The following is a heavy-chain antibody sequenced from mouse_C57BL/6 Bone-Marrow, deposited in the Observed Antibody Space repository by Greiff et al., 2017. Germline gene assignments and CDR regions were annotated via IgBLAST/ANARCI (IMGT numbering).Heavy chain of an antibody. J-gene: IGHJ3*01. D-gene: IGHD2-3*01. V-gene: IGHV1-69*01. CDR1: GYTFTSYW. CDR2: IDPSDSYT. CDR3: AADGYYGFAY. Sequence: VQLQQPGAELVMPGASVKLSCKASGYTFTSYWMHWVKQRPGQGLEWIGEIDPSDSYTNYNQKFKGKSTLTVDKPSSPAYMQLTSLTSEDSAVYYCAADGYYGFAYWGQGTLVTVSA.